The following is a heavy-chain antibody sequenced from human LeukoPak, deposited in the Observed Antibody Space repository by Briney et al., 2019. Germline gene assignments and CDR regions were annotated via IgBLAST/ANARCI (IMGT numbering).Heavy chain of an antibody. D-gene: IGHD5-18*01. J-gene: IGHJ4*02. CDR1: GYTFTGYY. CDR2: INPNNGGT. Sequence: ASVKVSCKASGYTFTGYYMHWVRQAPGQGLEWMGWINPNNGGTNYAQKFQGRVTMTRDTSISTAYMELNRLRSDDAAVYYCARDPYSNYFDYWGQGTLVTVSS. V-gene: IGHV1-2*02. CDR3: ARDPYSNYFDY.